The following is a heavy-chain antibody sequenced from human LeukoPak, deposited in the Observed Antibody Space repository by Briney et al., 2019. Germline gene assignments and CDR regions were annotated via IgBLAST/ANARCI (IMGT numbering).Heavy chain of an antibody. V-gene: IGHV4-4*07. D-gene: IGHD3-3*01. Sequence: SETLSLTCTVSGGSISSYYWSWIRQPAGKGLEWIGRIYTSGSTNYNPSLKSRVTMSVDTSKNQFSLKLSSVTAADTAVYYCARVESGYSLRHYYYYMDVWGKGTTVTVSS. CDR3: ARVESGYSLRHYYYYMDV. CDR2: IYTSGST. CDR1: GGSISSYY. J-gene: IGHJ6*03.